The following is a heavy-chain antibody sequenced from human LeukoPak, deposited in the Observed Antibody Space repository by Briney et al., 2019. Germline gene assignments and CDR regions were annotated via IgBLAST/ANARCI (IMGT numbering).Heavy chain of an antibody. V-gene: IGHV1-18*04. J-gene: IGHJ5*02. CDR1: GYTFTSYG. CDR2: ISAYNGNT. D-gene: IGHD1-1*01. CDR3: ARVRPRYNWNDGINWFDP. Sequence: ASVKVSCKASGYTFTSYGISWVRQAPGQGLEWMGWISAYNGNTNYAQKLQGRVTMTTDTSTSTAYLELRSLRSDDTAVYYRARVRPRYNWNDGINWFDPWGQGTLVTVSS.